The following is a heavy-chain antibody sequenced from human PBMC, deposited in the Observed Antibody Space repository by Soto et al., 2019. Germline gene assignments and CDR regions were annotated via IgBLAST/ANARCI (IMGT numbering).Heavy chain of an antibody. V-gene: IGHV4-4*07. CDR2: IDASGST. J-gene: IGHJ4*02. CDR3: ARGGHDFWSGPFDY. CDR1: DGSISTYY. D-gene: IGHD3-3*01. Sequence: TLSLTCTFSDGSISTYYCNWIRQPAGKGLEWIGRIDASGSTDYDPSLKSRVTMSVDTSKNQFSLRLSSVTAADTAVYYCARGGHDFWSGPFDYWGQGAQVTVSS.